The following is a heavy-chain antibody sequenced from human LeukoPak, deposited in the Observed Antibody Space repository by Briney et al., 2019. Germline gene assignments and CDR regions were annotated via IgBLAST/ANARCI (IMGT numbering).Heavy chain of an antibody. J-gene: IGHJ4*02. V-gene: IGHV5-51*01. CDR3: ARRYCSSTSCNPYFFDY. D-gene: IGHD2-2*01. CDR2: IPPGDSDA. CDR1: GSTFTNYY. Sequence: GESLKISCKGSGSTFTNYYIGWVRQTPGKGLEWMGIIPPGDSDARYSPSFQGQVTISADKSVSTAYLRWSSLKASDTAMYYCARRYCSSTSCNPYFFDYWGQGTLVTVSS.